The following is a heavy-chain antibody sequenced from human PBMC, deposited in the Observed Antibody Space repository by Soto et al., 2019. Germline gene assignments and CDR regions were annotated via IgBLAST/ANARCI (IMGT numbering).Heavy chain of an antibody. CDR3: ARRLDSWGEQHYFDA. CDR1: GYTFTSNW. CDR2: IYPGDSET. Sequence: PGESLKLSCQTSGYTFTSNWIGWVRQMPGKGLEWMGIIYPGDSETRYSPSFQGQVIISADRSLNTAYLQWASLQPSDTAIYYCARRLDSWGEQHYFDAWGQGTMVTVYS. V-gene: IGHV5-51*01. J-gene: IGHJ4*02. D-gene: IGHD3-16*01.